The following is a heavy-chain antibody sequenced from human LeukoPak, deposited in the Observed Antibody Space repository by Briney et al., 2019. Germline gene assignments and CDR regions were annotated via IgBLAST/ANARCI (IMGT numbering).Heavy chain of an antibody. CDR1: GFTFSAHA. V-gene: IGHV3-23*01. CDR3: VKGRDYNDASAYYIGDY. Sequence: GGSLRLSCAASGFTFSAHAMIWVRQAPGKGPEWVSCLTGSGTGTYYRDSVKGRFTISRENSNDTLYLQMNSLRAEDTAVYYCVKGRDYNDASAYYIGDYWGQGTLVTVSS. CDR2: LTGSGTGT. J-gene: IGHJ4*02. D-gene: IGHD3-22*01.